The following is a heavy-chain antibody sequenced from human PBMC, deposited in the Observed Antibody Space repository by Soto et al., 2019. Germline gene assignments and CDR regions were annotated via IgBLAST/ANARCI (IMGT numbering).Heavy chain of an antibody. V-gene: IGHV4-31*03. CDR3: ARDSRQLLQGGLDY. Sequence: SETLSLTCTVSGGSISSGGYYWSWIRQHPGKGLEWIGYIYYSGSTYYNPSLKSRVTISVDTSKNQFSLKLSSVTAADTAVYYCARDSRQLLQGGLDYWGQGTLVTVSS. CDR1: GGSISSGGYY. D-gene: IGHD2-15*01. CDR2: IYYSGST. J-gene: IGHJ4*02.